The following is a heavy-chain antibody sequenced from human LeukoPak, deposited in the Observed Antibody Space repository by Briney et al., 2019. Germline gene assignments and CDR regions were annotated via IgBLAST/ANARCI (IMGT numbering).Heavy chain of an antibody. J-gene: IGHJ4*02. CDR1: GYTFTGYY. V-gene: IGHV1-2*02. CDR2: INPNSGGT. CDR3: AREWDSGSYGWFRY. Sequence: SVKVSCKASGYTFTGYYMHWVRQAPGQGLEWMGWINPNSGGTNYAQKFQGRVTMTRYTSISTAYMELSRLRSDDTAVYYCAREWDSGSYGWFRYWGQGTLVTVSS. D-gene: IGHD1-26*01.